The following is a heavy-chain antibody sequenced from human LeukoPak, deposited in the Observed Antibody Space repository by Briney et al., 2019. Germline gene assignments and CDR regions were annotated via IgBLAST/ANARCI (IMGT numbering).Heavy chain of an antibody. V-gene: IGHV3-7*01. CDR3: ARDKIVGATHFDS. D-gene: IGHD1-26*01. CDR1: GFTFSSSW. CDR2: INQDGGEI. Sequence: GGSLRLSCAASGFTFSSSWMTWVRQAPGKGLEWVASINQDGGEIHYVDSVKGRFTISRDNAKNSLHLEMNSLRAEDTAVYYCARDKIVGATHFDSWGQGTLVTVSS. J-gene: IGHJ4*02.